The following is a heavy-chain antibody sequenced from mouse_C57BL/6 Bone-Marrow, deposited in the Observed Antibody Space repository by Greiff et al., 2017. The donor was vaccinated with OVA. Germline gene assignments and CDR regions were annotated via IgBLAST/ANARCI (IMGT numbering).Heavy chain of an antibody. CDR1: GYSFTSYY. Sequence: VQLQQSGPELVKPGASVKISCKASGYSFTSYYIHWVKQRPGQGLEWIGWIYPGSGNTKYNEKFKGKATLTADTSSSTAYMQLSSLTSEDSAVYYCARRDNWDVVDYWGQGTTLTVSS. CDR2: IYPGSGNT. CDR3: ARRDNWDVVDY. D-gene: IGHD4-1*01. V-gene: IGHV1-66*01. J-gene: IGHJ2*01.